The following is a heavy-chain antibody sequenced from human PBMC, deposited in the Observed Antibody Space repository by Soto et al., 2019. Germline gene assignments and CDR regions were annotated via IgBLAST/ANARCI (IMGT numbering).Heavy chain of an antibody. CDR1: GGSISSGGYY. CDR2: IYYSGST. J-gene: IGHJ5*02. Sequence: QVQLQESGPGLVKPSQTLSLTCTVSGGSISSGGYYWSWIRQHPGKGLEWIGYIYYSGSTYYNPSLKSRVTISVDTSKSQFSLKLSSVTAADTSVYYCAREGRRITLFGASSGGNWFDPWGQGTLVTVSS. D-gene: IGHD3-3*01. CDR3: AREGRRITLFGASSGGNWFDP. V-gene: IGHV4-31*03.